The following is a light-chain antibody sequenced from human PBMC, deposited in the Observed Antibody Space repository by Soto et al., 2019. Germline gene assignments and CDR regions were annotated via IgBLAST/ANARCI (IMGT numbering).Light chain of an antibody. J-gene: IGKJ1*01. CDR2: GAS. V-gene: IGKV3-15*01. CDR3: QQYNKWPPWT. Sequence: EVVMPQSPATLSVSPGERATLSCRASQSVSSNLAWYQQTPGQAPRLLIYGASTRATGIPSRFSGSVSATEFPLIIRRLQYEDFGVYYCQQYNKWPPWTFGQGTKVEIK. CDR1: QSVSSN.